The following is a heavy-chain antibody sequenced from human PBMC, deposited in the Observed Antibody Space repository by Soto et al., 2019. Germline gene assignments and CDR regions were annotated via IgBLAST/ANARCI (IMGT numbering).Heavy chain of an antibody. CDR1: GFSFSSYA. CDR3: AKDRERDAWYEDY. CDR2: ISGSDGST. D-gene: IGHD6-13*01. J-gene: IGHJ4*02. V-gene: IGHV3-23*01. Sequence: LRLSCVASGFSFSSYAMSWVRQAPGKGLEWVSVISGSDGSTYYADSVKGRFTISRDNSKNTLYLQMNSLRAEDTAVYYCAKDRERDAWYEDYWGQGTLVTVSS.